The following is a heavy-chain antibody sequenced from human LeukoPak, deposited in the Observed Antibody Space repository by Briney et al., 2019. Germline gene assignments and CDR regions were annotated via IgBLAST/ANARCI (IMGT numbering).Heavy chain of an antibody. Sequence: GASVTVSCTASGGTFSSYAISWVRQAPGQGLEWMGGIIPIFGTANYAQKFQGRVTITADESTSTAYMELSSLRSEDTAVYYCARVQASGYSYGYTFDYWGQGTLVTVSS. CDR2: IIPIFGTA. V-gene: IGHV1-69*13. CDR1: GGTFSSYA. D-gene: IGHD5-18*01. J-gene: IGHJ4*02. CDR3: ARVQASGYSYGYTFDY.